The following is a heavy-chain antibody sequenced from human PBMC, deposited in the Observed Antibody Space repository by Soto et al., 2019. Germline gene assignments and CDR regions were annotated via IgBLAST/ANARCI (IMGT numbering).Heavy chain of an antibody. D-gene: IGHD3-10*01. V-gene: IGHV4-59*01. CDR2: IYYSGST. J-gene: IGHJ3*02. CDR1: GGSMSSYY. CDR3: ARVWGGAFDI. Sequence: SXTLSLTCTVSGGSMSSYYWSWIRQPPVNGLEWIGYIYYSGSTNSNPSLKTRVTISVDTSKNQFSLKLSSVTAADTAVYYCARVWGGAFDIWGQGTMVTVSS.